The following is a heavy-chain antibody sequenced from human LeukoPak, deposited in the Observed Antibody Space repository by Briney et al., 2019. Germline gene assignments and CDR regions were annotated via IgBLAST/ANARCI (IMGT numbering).Heavy chain of an antibody. CDR1: GGSISSGDYY. Sequence: SETLSLTCTVSGGSISSGDYYWSWIRQPPGKGLEWIGYIYYSGSTYYNPSLKSRVTISVDTSKNQFSLKLSSVTAADTAVYYCARDTSRITGTGSGYFDYWGPGTLVTVSS. CDR3: ARDTSRITGTGSGYFDY. V-gene: IGHV4-30-4*08. J-gene: IGHJ4*02. CDR2: IYYSGST. D-gene: IGHD1/OR15-1a*01.